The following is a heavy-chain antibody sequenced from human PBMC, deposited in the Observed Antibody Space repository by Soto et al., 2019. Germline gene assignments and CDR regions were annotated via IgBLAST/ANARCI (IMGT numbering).Heavy chain of an antibody. CDR3: ARDTVRGVPYLFDY. J-gene: IGHJ4*02. CDR2: ISSSSNTI. V-gene: IGHV3-48*02. D-gene: IGHD3-10*01. Sequence: GGSLRLSCAASGFTFSSYSMNWVRQAPGKGLEWVSYISSSSNTIYYADSVKGRFTISRDNAKNSLYLQMNSLRDEDTAVYYCARDTVRGVPYLFDYWGQGTLVTVSS. CDR1: GFTFSSYS.